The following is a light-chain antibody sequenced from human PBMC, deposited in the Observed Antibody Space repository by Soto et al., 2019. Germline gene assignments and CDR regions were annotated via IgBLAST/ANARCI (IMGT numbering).Light chain of an antibody. CDR2: AAS. V-gene: IGKV1-39*01. Sequence: IQLTQPPSSLSTSVGDSVTITCRASQSISNFLNWYQHKPGKAPDLLIYAASTLFSGVPSRFRGSGSGTDFTLTITSLQPEDFATYYCQQSYRAPYTFGQGTKVDIK. CDR1: QSISNF. CDR3: QQSYRAPYT. J-gene: IGKJ2*01.